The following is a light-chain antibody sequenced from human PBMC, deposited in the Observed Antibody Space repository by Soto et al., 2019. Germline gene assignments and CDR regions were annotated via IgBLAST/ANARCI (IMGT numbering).Light chain of an antibody. J-gene: IGKJ1*01. Sequence: EIVMTQSPATLSVSPGERATLSCRASQTVSITYLTWYQQKPGQAPRLLIFGASKRATGIPDRFSGSGSGTDFTLTISRLEPEDFAVYYCQQYGSSPSWTFGQGTKVDIK. CDR3: QQYGSSPSWT. V-gene: IGKV3-20*01. CDR2: GAS. CDR1: QTVSITY.